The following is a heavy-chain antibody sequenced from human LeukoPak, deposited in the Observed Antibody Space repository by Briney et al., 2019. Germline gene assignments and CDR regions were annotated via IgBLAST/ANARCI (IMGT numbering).Heavy chain of an antibody. V-gene: IGHV1-69*13. CDR3: ARDLPDLTYSYDSNGLDY. CDR2: IIPIFGTA. CDR1: GGTFSSYA. D-gene: IGHD3-22*01. Sequence: SVKVSCKASGGTFSSYAISWVRQAPGQGLEWMGGIIPIFGTANYAQKFQGRVTITADESTSTAYMELSSLRSDDTAIFYCARDLPDLTYSYDSNGLDYWGQGTLVTVSS. J-gene: IGHJ4*02.